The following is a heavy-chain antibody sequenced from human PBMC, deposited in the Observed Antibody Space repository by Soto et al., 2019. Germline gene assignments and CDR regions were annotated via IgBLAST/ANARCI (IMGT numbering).Heavy chain of an antibody. J-gene: IGHJ4*02. Sequence: ASVKVSCKASGYTFTGYYMHWVRQAPGQGLEWMGWINPNSGGTNYVQKFQGRVTMTRDTSISTAYMELSRLRSDDTAVYYCARLTVPLDIVVLPAASYDYWGQGPLVTVSS. CDR3: ARLTVPLDIVVLPAASYDY. V-gene: IGHV1-2*02. CDR1: GYTFTGYY. CDR2: INPNSGGT. D-gene: IGHD2-2*01.